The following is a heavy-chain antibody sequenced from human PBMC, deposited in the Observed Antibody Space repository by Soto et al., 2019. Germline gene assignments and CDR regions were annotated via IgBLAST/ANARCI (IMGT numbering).Heavy chain of an antibody. V-gene: IGHV1-3*01. CDR3: ARDLGGLYDYVWGSYRYSGYFDY. J-gene: IGHJ4*02. Sequence: GASVKVSCKASGYTFTSYAMHWVRQAPGQRLEWMGWINAGNGNTKYSQKFQGRVTITRDTSASTAYMELSSLRSEDTAVYYCARDLGGLYDYVWGSYRYSGYFDYWGQGTLVTSPQ. D-gene: IGHD3-16*02. CDR1: GYTFTSYA. CDR2: INAGNGNT.